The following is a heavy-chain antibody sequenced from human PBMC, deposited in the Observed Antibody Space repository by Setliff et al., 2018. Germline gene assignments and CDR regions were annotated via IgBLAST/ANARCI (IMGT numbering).Heavy chain of an antibody. CDR1: GFIFSSYW. D-gene: IGHD1-26*01. J-gene: IGHJ6*03. CDR2: INQDGSGK. CDR3: AREKNTIVSGSGYHYYLDV. V-gene: IGHV3-7*01. Sequence: GGSLRLSCAASGFIFSSYWMNWVRQAPGKGLEWVATINQDGSGKYYADSVKGRFTISRDNADNSLYLQMNSLTTDDTAVYFCAREKNTIVSGSGYHYYLDVWGTGTAVTVSS.